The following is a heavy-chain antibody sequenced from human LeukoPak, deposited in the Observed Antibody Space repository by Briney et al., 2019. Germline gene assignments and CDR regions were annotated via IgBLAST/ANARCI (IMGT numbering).Heavy chain of an antibody. D-gene: IGHD6-13*01. CDR1: GYTFTAFD. CDR3: ARVNSRGPYYYYYGMDV. J-gene: IGHJ6*02. V-gene: IGHV1-3*01. CDR2: INAGNGNT. Sequence: ASVKVSCKASGYTFTAFDISWVRQAPGQGLEWMGWINAGNGNTKYSQKFQGRVTITRDTSASTAYMELSSLRSEDTAVYYCARVNSRGPYYYYYGMDVWGQGTTVTVFS.